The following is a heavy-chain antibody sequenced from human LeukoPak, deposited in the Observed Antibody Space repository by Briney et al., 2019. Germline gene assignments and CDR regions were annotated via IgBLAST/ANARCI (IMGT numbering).Heavy chain of an antibody. CDR3: ASGQYSSSWSPIDY. D-gene: IGHD6-13*01. Sequence: ASVKVSCKASGYTFTSYAMHWVRQAPGQRLEWMGWINAGNGHTKYSQKFQGRVTITRDTSASTAYMELSSLRSEDTAVYYCASGQYSSSWSPIDYWGQGTLVTVSS. V-gene: IGHV1-3*01. CDR1: GYTFTSYA. CDR2: INAGNGHT. J-gene: IGHJ4*02.